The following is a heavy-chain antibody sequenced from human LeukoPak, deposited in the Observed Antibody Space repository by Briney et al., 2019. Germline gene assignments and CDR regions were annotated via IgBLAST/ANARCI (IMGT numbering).Heavy chain of an antibody. V-gene: IGHV1-46*01. J-gene: IGHJ4*02. D-gene: IGHD2-15*01. CDR1: GYTFTSFY. Sequence: ASVKVSCKASGYTFTSFYLHWVRQAPGQGLEWMGIINPSGGSTTYAQKFQGRVTMTRDTSTSTVYLELSSLRSEDTAVYYCARSTEPYCSGGSCYSVDYWGQGTLVTVSS. CDR3: ARSTEPYCSGGSCYSVDY. CDR2: INPSGGST.